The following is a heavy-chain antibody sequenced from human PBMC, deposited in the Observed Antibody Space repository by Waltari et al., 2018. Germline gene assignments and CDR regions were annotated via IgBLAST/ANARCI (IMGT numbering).Heavy chain of an antibody. CDR1: GFTFSRSA. D-gene: IGHD4-17*01. CDR2: IPKEGNNK. V-gene: IGHV3-33*05. CDR3: ARGLNNGDGGAFDI. Sequence: QVHLVESGGGVVLPGGSVRLSCAASGFTFSRSARHWLGQVPGKWLWWMAVIPKEGNNKDFADSGRGRFTISRDNSTDTRFRQRNSLEVADTAVYYCARGLNNGDGGAFDIWGQGTKVTVSS. J-gene: IGHJ3*02.